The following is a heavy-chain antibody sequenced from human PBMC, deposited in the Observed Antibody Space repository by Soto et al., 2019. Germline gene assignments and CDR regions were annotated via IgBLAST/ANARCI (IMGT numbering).Heavy chain of an antibody. V-gene: IGHV3-30-3*01. Sequence: PGGSLRLSCAASGFTFSSYAMHWVRQAPGKGLEWVAVISYDGSNKYYADSVKGRFTISRDNSKNTLYLQMNSLRAEDTAVYYCARYSNYPQTYGMDVWGQGTTVTVSS. CDR3: ARYSNYPQTYGMDV. D-gene: IGHD4-4*01. J-gene: IGHJ6*02. CDR2: ISYDGSNK. CDR1: GFTFSSYA.